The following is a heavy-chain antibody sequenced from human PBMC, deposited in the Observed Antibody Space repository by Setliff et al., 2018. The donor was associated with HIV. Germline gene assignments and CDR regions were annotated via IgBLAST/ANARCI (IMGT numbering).Heavy chain of an antibody. V-gene: IGHV1-2*02. D-gene: IGHD3-10*01. CDR3: ARDNRGYYFDY. J-gene: IGHJ4*02. CDR1: GYTFSDYY. Sequence: GASVKVSCKTSGYTFSDYYMHWVRQAPGQGLEWMGWINPKSGDTKYAQKFQGRVTMTRDTSISIVYMELSRLRSDDTAVYYCARDNRGYYFDYWGQGTLVTVSS. CDR2: INPKSGDT.